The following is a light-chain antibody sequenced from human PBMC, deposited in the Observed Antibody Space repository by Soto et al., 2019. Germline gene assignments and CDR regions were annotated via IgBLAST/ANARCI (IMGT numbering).Light chain of an antibody. CDR2: DVS. J-gene: IGLJ1*01. V-gene: IGLV2-14*01. CDR3: SSYTSSSTVYV. Sequence: QSVLTQPASVSGSSGQSITISCTGTSSDVGGYNYVSWYQRHPGKAPKLMIYDVSNRPSGVSNRFSGSKSGNTASLTISGLQAEDEADYYCSSYTSSSTVYVFRTGTKVTVL. CDR1: SSDVGGYNY.